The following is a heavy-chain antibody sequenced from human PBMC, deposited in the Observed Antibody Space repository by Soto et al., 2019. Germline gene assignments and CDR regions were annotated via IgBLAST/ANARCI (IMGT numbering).Heavy chain of an antibody. V-gene: IGHV3-33*01. D-gene: IGHD3-3*01. J-gene: IGHJ4*02. CDR2: IWYDGSNK. Sequence: GGSLRLSCVASGFTFSSYGMHWVRQAPGKGLEWVAVIWYDGSNKYYADSVKGRFTISRDNSKNTLYLQMNSLRAEDTAVYYCARGGPSITIFGVVIGGFGYYFDYWGQGTLVTVSS. CDR3: ARGGPSITIFGVVIGGFGYYFDY. CDR1: GFTFSSYG.